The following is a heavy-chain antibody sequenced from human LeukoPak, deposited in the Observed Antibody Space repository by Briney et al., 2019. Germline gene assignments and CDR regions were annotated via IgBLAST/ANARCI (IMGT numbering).Heavy chain of an antibody. D-gene: IGHD3-3*01. CDR2: IYYSGST. CDR3: AIVLWSGYTNWFDP. CDR1: GGPISGYY. J-gene: IGHJ5*02. V-gene: IGHV4-59*12. Sequence: SETLSLTCTVSGGPISGYYWSWIRQPPGKGLEWIGYIYYSGSTNYNPSLKSRVTISVDTSKNQFSLKLSSVTAADTAVYYCAIVLWSGYTNWFDPWGQGTLVTVSS.